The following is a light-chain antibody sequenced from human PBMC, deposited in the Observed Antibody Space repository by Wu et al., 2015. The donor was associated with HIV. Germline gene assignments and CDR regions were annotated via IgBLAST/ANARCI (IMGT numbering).Light chain of an antibody. CDR1: QSVTSNY. Sequence: DTLLTQSPGTLSLSPGERATLSCRASQSVTSNYLAWYQQKPGQAPRLLIYATSNRATGIPDRISGSGSGTLFTLTISRLEPEDSAVYYCQQSGSSPLTFGQGTKVEIK. CDR2: ATS. CDR3: QQSGSSPLT. V-gene: IGKV3-20*01. J-gene: IGKJ1*01.